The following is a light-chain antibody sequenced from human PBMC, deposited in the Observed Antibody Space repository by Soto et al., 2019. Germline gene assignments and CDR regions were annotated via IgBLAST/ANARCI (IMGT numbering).Light chain of an antibody. V-gene: IGLV2-11*01. J-gene: IGLJ2*01. CDR2: DVS. CDR3: CSYAGSYTVV. CDR1: SSDVGGYNY. Sequence: QSALTQPRSVSGSPGQSVTISCTGTSSDVGGYNYVSWYQQHPGKAPKLMIYDVSKRPSGVPDRFSGSKSGNTASLTISGLQAEAAADYYCCSYAGSYTVVFGGGTKLTVL.